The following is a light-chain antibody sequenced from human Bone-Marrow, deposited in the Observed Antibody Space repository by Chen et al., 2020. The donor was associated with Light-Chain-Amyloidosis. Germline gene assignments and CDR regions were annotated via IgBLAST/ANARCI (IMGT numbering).Light chain of an antibody. Sequence: SYVLTQPSSVSVAPGLTATIACGGNNIGSPSVHWYQQTPGQAPLLVVYDDSDRPSGIPERLSGSNSGNTATLTISRVEAGDEADYYGQVWDRSSNRPVFGGGTKLTVL. CDR1: NIGSPS. J-gene: IGLJ3*02. V-gene: IGLV3-21*02. CDR3: QVWDRSSNRPV. CDR2: DDS.